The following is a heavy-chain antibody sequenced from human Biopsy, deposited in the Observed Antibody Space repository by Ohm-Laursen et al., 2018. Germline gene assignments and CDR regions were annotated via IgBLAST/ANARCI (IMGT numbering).Heavy chain of an antibody. CDR1: GDSISTSTTYY. J-gene: IGHJ5*02. CDR2: IYNSENT. V-gene: IGHV4-39*01. CDR3: ARHPTGFWFDP. Sequence: GTLSLTCTVSGDSISTSTTYYWAWLRQPPGKGLEWIGSIYNSENTFYNPSLKSRVAISVDTSTNQFSLKVSSVTAADTALYYCARHPTGFWFDPWGQGTLVIVSS.